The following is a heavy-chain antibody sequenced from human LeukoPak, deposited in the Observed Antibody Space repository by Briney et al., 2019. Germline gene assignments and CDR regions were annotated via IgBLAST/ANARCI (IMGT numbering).Heavy chain of an antibody. J-gene: IGHJ4*02. CDR3: ARGRAAAGQYYFDY. CDR1: GYTFTSYD. CDR2: MNPNSGNT. V-gene: IGHV1-8*03. Sequence: ASVTVSCKASGYTFTSYDINWVRQATGQGLEWMGWMNPNSGNTGYAQKFQGRVTITRNTSISTAYMELSSLRSEDTAVYYCARGRAAAGQYYFDYWGQGTLVTVSS. D-gene: IGHD6-13*01.